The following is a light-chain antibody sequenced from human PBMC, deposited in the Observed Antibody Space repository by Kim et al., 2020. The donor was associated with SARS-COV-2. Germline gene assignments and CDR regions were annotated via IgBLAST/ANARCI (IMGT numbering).Light chain of an antibody. J-gene: IGKJ4*01. CDR3: QQFRFYPPT. CDR2: AAS. V-gene: IGKV1-16*01. Sequence: SSVGDRVTSTCRASQDISNHLALFQQLPGKAPKSLVYAASNLQSGVPQRFGGSGSGTEFTLTIGSLQPEDVATYYCQQFRFYPPTFGGGTKVDIK. CDR1: QDISNH.